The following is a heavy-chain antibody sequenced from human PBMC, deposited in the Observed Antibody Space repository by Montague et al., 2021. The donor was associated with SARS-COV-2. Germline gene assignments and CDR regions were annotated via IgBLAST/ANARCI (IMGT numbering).Heavy chain of an antibody. J-gene: IGHJ4*02. D-gene: IGHD3-10*01. V-gene: IGHV3-48*03. CDR2: ISSSGSTI. Sequence: SLRLSCAASGFTFRTYEMNWVRQAPGKGLEWVSYISSSGSTIYYEDSVKGRFTISRDNAKNSLYLQMNSLRAEDTAVYYCARDGRFGELDYWGQGTLVTVST. CDR1: GFTFRTYE. CDR3: ARDGRFGELDY.